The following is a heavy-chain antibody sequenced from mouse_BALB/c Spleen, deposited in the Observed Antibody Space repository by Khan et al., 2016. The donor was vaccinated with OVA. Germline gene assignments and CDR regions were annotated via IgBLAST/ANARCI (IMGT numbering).Heavy chain of an antibody. D-gene: IGHD1-2*01. CDR1: GYSITSGYG. CDR2: ISYSGST. CDR3: ARTARLDY. J-gene: IGHJ2*01. V-gene: IGHV3-2*02. Sequence: EVQLQESGPGLVKPSQSLSLTCTVTGYSITSGYGWNWIRQFPGNKLEWMGYISYSGSTNYNPSLKSRISITRDTSTNQFFLQLTSVTTEDTATCYCARTARLDYWGQGTTLTVSS.